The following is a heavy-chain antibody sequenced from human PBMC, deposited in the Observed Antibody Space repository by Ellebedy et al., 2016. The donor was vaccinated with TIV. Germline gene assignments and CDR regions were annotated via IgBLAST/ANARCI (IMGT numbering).Heavy chain of an antibody. D-gene: IGHD5-24*01. CDR2: IREDGGLL. CDR3: ARVGRSPHNWSFDY. CDR1: EFTFSDYW. V-gene: IGHV3-7*01. Sequence: PGGSLRLSCAASEFTFSDYWMAWVRQAPGTGLEWVANIREDGGLLWYADALRGRFTISRDAAATTTSLQMNSLRAEDTALYFCARVGRSPHNWSFDYWGQGTLGTVS. J-gene: IGHJ4*02.